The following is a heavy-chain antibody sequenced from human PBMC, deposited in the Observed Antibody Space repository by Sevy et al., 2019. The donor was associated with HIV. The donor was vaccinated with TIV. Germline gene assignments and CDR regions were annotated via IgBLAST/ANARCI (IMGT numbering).Heavy chain of an antibody. D-gene: IGHD3-10*01. CDR3: AREPNVLLWFRESIGYYFDY. V-gene: IGHV7-4-1*02. CDR1: GYTFTSYA. Sequence: ASVKVSCKASGYTFTSYAMNWVRQAPGQGLEWMGWINTNTGNPTYAQGFTGRFVFSLDTSVSTAYLQISSLKAEDTAVYYCAREPNVLLWFRESIGYYFDYWGQGTLVTVSS. CDR2: INTNTGNP. J-gene: IGHJ4*02.